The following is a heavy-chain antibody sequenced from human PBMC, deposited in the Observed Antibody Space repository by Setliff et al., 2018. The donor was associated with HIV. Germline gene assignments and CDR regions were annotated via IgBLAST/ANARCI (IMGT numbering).Heavy chain of an antibody. V-gene: IGHV3-7*01. CDR2: IKQDGSDK. CDR3: ARDWRYGYDLNFGY. D-gene: IGHD5-12*01. CDR1: GFAFSGHQ. J-gene: IGHJ4*02. Sequence: GGSLRLSCAASGFAFSGHQMSWVRQAPGKGLEWVAKIKQDGSDKYYVDSVKGRFTISRDNAKNSLYLQMNSLRAEDTAMYYCARDWRYGYDLNFGYWGQGTLVTVSS.